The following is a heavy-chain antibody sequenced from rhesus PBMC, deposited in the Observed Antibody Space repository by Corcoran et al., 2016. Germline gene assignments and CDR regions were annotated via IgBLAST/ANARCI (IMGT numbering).Heavy chain of an antibody. Sequence: QVQLQESGPGVVKPSETLSLTCAVSGYSISSGYDWSWIRQPPGKGLEWIGYIYGSSGSTNYNPSLKNRFTISKDTSKNQFSLKLSSVTAADTAVYYCARARATVDFDYWGQGVLVTVSS. CDR1: GYSISSGYD. CDR3: ARARATVDFDY. D-gene: IGHD5-36*01. J-gene: IGHJ4*01. V-gene: IGHV4-76*01. CDR2: IYGSSGST.